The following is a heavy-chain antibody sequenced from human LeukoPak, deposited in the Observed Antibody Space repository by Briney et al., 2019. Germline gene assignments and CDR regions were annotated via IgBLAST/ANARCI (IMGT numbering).Heavy chain of an antibody. D-gene: IGHD6-19*01. J-gene: IGHJ2*01. CDR3: AREGGQWLVRDWYFDL. Sequence: PGGSLRLSCAASGFTFSSYWMSWVRQAPGKGLEWVANIKQDGSEKYYVDSVKGRFTISRDNAKNSLYLQMNSLRAEDTAVYYCAREGGQWLVRDWYFDLWGRGTLVTVSS. V-gene: IGHV3-7*03. CDR2: IKQDGSEK. CDR1: GFTFSSYW.